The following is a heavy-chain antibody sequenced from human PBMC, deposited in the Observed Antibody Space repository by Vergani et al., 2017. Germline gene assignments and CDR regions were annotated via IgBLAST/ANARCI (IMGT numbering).Heavy chain of an antibody. D-gene: IGHD3-10*01. J-gene: IGHJ4*02. CDR1: GFTFSSYA. Sequence: EVQLLESGGGLVQPGGSLRLSCAASGFTFSSYAMSWVRQAPGKGLEWVSAISGSGGNTFYTDSVKGRFTISRDNSKDTLYLQMNSLRVEDTAIYYCAKQYFVSGNYLFDYWGQGTLVTVSS. CDR2: ISGSGGNT. V-gene: IGHV3-23*01. CDR3: AKQYFVSGNYLFDY.